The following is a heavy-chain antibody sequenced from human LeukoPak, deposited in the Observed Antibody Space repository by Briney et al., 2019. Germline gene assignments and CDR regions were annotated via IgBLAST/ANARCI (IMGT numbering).Heavy chain of an antibody. CDR1: GGSISSSSYY. CDR3: ARHEPSKNYYYGMDV. CDR2: IYYSGST. Sequence: SETLSLTCTVSGGSISSSSYYWGWIRQPPGKGLEWIGSIYYSGSTYYNPSLKSRVTISVDTSKNQFSLKLSSVTAADTAVYYCARHEPSKNYYYGMDVWGQGTTVTVSS. J-gene: IGHJ6*02. V-gene: IGHV4-39*01.